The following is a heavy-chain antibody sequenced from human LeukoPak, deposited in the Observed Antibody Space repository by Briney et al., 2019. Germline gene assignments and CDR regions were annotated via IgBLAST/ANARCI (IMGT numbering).Heavy chain of an antibody. D-gene: IGHD2-2*01. CDR1: GFTFSSYS. Sequence: GGSLRLSCAASGFTFSSYSMNWVRQAPGKGLEWVSSISSSSSYIYYADSVKGRFTISRDNSKNTLYLQMNSLRAEDTAVYYCAKEVLPAAIDNWFDPWGQGTLVTVSS. V-gene: IGHV3-21*04. J-gene: IGHJ5*02. CDR2: ISSSSSYI. CDR3: AKEVLPAAIDNWFDP.